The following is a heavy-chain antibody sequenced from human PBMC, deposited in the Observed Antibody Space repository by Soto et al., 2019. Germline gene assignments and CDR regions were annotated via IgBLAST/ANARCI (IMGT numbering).Heavy chain of an antibody. CDR3: ARVWGGAFDI. CDR2: IYYSGST. J-gene: IGHJ3*02. V-gene: IGHV4-59*01. Sequence: SETLCLTCTVSGGSISSYYLSWIRQPPGKGLEWIGYIYYSGSTNYNPSLKSRVTISVDTSKNQFSLKLSSVTAADTAVYYCARVWGGAFDIWGQGTMVT. CDR1: GGSISSYY. D-gene: IGHD3-10*01.